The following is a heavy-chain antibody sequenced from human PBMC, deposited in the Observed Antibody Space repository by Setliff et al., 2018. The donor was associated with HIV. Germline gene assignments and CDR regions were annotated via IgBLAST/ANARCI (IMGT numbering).Heavy chain of an antibody. D-gene: IGHD3-10*01. V-gene: IGHV4-61*02. CDR3: ARRGVPQQIDLDS. CDR1: GGSINSGAYL. CDR2: IFRAGNA. Sequence: SETLSLTCTVSGGSINSGAYLWAWIRQPAGKGLEWIGRIFRAGNATYNPSLKSRAILSVDTSQNQFSLQLKHVTAADTAMYYCARRGVPQQIDLDSWGHGTLVTVSS. J-gene: IGHJ5*01.